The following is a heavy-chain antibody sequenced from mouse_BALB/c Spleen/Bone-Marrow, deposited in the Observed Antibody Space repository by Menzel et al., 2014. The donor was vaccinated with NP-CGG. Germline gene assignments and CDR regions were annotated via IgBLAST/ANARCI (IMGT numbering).Heavy chain of an antibody. Sequence: QVQLKESGAELVRPGAPVKLSCKALGYTFTDYEIHWVKQTPVHGLEWIGAIHPRSGGTAYNQKFKGKATLTVDKSSSIAYMELSSLTSEDSAVYYCTRDGDGYYPYTLDNWGQGTSVTVSS. J-gene: IGHJ4*01. D-gene: IGHD2-3*01. V-gene: IGHV1-15*01. CDR3: TRDGDGYYPYTLDN. CDR2: IHPRSGGT. CDR1: GYTFTDYE.